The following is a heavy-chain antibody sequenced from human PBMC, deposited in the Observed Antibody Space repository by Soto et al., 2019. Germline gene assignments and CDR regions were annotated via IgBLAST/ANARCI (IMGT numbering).Heavy chain of an antibody. D-gene: IGHD3-22*01. V-gene: IGHV1-18*01. J-gene: IGHJ4*02. CDR1: GYTFTNND. CDR3: AREGLLLLPDY. CDR2: ISPYSGKT. Sequence: ASVTVSCTASGYTFTNNDGCWVRQTPGQGPEWMGWISPYSGKTNYARKFQGRVTMTTDTSTSTAYMEVRSLTSDDTAVYYCAREGLLLLPDYWGQGTLVTVSS.